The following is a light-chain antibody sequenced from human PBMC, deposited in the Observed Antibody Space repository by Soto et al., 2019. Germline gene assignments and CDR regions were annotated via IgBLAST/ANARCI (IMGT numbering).Light chain of an antibody. CDR1: QSVSSY. CDR2: DAS. V-gene: IGKV3-11*01. CDR3: QQRSNWRT. J-gene: IGKJ2*01. Sequence: EIVLTQSPATLSLSPGERATLSCRASQSVSSYLAWYQQKPGQAPRLLIYDASNRATGIPARFSGSGSGTDFTLTISSLEPEDFAVYYCQQRSNWRTFGQGTKLXIK.